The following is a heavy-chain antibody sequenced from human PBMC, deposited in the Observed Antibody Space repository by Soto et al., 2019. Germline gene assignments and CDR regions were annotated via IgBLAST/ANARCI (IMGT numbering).Heavy chain of an antibody. Sequence: QVQLVESGGGVVQPGRSLRLSCAASGFTFSSYGMHWVRQAPGKGLEWVAVISYDGSNKYYADSVKGRFTISRDNSKNTLYLQMNSLRAEDTAVYYCAKDAGELLDYWGQGTLVTVSS. V-gene: IGHV3-30*18. J-gene: IGHJ4*02. D-gene: IGHD1-26*01. CDR3: AKDAGELLDY. CDR1: GFTFSSYG. CDR2: ISYDGSNK.